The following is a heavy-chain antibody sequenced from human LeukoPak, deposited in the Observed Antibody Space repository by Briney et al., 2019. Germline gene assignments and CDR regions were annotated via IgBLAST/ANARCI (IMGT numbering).Heavy chain of an antibody. CDR2: VYHSGSI. V-gene: IGHV4-59*01. D-gene: IGHD5-12*01. J-gene: IGHJ4*02. Sequence: SETLSLTCTVSGGSISSYSWNWIRQSPGKGLEWIGRVYHSGSINYNPSLKSRVTISVDTSKNQFSLNLSSVTAADTAVYYCVSSYGGYVLDYWGQGTLVNVSS. CDR1: GGSISSYS. CDR3: VSSYGGYVLDY.